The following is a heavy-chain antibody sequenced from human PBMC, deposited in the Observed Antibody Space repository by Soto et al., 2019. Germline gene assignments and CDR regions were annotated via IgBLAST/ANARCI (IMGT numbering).Heavy chain of an antibody. D-gene: IGHD3-9*01. CDR1: RFTFRHFA. V-gene: IGHV3-23*01. CDR3: AKGGATYGLLTHDY. Sequence: GWSLRLSCGASRFTFRHFAMSWGRQAPGKGLEWVSTITGTSANTYYTDSVKGRFAISRDNSQNTLYLQMNSLSTEDTAVYYCAKGGATYGLLTHDYWGQGTLVTVSS. J-gene: IGHJ4*02. CDR2: ITGTSANT.